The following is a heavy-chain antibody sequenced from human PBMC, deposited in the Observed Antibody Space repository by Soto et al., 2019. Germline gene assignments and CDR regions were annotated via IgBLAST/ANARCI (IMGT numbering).Heavy chain of an antibody. CDR1: GGSFSGYY. CDR3: ARGHVKDYFFWGGYYPPSYYYYGMDV. D-gene: IGHD3-3*01. V-gene: IGHV4-34*01. CDR2: INHSGST. J-gene: IGHJ6*02. Sequence: SETLSLTCAVYGGSFSGYYWSWIRQPPGTGLEWIGEINHSGSTNYNPSLTRRVTISVDTSKNQFSLKLSSVTAADTAVYYCARGHVKDYFFWGGYYPPSYYYYGMDVGGQGTRVTVSS.